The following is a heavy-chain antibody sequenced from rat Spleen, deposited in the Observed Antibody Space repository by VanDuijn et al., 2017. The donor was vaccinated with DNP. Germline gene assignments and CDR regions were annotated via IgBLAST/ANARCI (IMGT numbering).Heavy chain of an antibody. CDR1: GYTFTTYY. J-gene: IGHJ3*01. D-gene: IGHD1-6*01. CDR2: INMGSGGT. V-gene: IGHV1-43*01. CDR3: ARCVYYGLLLRQGLNWFAY. Sequence: QVQLQQSGAELAKPGSSVKISCKASGYTFTTYYIGWIKQTTRQGLEFIGYINMGSGGTNYNEKFKGKATLTVGKSSSTAFMQLSSLTPDDSAVYYCARCVYYGLLLRQGLNWFAYWGQGTLVTVSS.